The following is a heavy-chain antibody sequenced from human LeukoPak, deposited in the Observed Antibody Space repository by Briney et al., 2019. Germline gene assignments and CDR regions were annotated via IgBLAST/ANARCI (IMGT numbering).Heavy chain of an antibody. CDR1: GGSISTYY. Sequence: SETLSLTCTVSGGSISTYYWSWIRQPPGKGLEWIGYIYYSGSTNYNPSLKSRVTISVDTSKNQFSLKLSSVTAADTAVYYCASGGIYEADVFDIWGQGTMVTVSS. CDR3: ASGGIYEADVFDI. J-gene: IGHJ3*02. CDR2: IYYSGST. D-gene: IGHD5-12*01. V-gene: IGHV4-59*01.